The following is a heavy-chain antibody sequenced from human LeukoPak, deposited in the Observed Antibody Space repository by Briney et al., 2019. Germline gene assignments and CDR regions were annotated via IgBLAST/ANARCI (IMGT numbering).Heavy chain of an antibody. D-gene: IGHD3-10*01. CDR3: ARGSKSWFGETIFDY. Sequence: PGGSLRLSCAASGFTFSDYYMSWIRQAPGKGLEWVSYISSSSSYTNYADSVEGRFTISRDNAKNSLYLQMNSLRAEDTAVYYCARGSKSWFGETIFDYWGQGTLVTVSS. CDR1: GFTFSDYY. J-gene: IGHJ4*02. CDR2: ISSSSSYT. V-gene: IGHV3-11*06.